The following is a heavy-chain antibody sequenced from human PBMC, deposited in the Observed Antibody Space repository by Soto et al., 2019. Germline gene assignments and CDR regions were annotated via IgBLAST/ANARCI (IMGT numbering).Heavy chain of an antibody. V-gene: IGHV1-8*01. Sequence: PSVKVSCTASGYTFTTYDINWVRQAPGQGLEWLGWMDPNSGSTGYAQNFQGRITMTRNISRNTAHMELSSLQSEDTAVYYCARERKFDFWRKGLDVWGQGTTVTVSS. J-gene: IGHJ6*02. CDR3: ARERKFDFWRKGLDV. CDR2: MDPNSGST. D-gene: IGHD3-3*01. CDR1: GYTFTTYD.